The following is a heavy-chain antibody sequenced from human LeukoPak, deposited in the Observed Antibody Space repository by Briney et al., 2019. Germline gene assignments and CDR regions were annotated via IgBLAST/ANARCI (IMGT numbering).Heavy chain of an antibody. D-gene: IGHD3-3*01. V-gene: IGHV1-2*02. J-gene: IGHJ6*02. CDR2: INPNSGGT. CDR1: GYTFTGYY. CDR3: ARAGSGYYPNYYYGMDV. Sequence: ASVKVSCKASGYTFTGYYMHWVRQAPGQGLEWMGWINPNSGGTNYAQKFQGRVTMTRDTSISTAYMELSRLRSDDTAVYYCARAGSGYYPNYYYGMDVWGQGTTVTVSS.